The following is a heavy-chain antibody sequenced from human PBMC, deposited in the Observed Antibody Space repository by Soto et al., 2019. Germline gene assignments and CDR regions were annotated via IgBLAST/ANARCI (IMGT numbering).Heavy chain of an antibody. Sequence: QVQLVQSGAEVKKPGSSVKVSCKASGGTFSSYAISWVRQAPGQGLEWMGGIIPIFGTANYAPKFQGRVTITADKSTSTAYMELSSLRSEDTAVYYCARDNGYSSGWYRYHDYWGQGTLVTVSS. CDR3: ARDNGYSSGWYRYHDY. CDR2: IIPIFGTA. V-gene: IGHV1-69*06. J-gene: IGHJ4*02. D-gene: IGHD6-19*01. CDR1: GGTFSSYA.